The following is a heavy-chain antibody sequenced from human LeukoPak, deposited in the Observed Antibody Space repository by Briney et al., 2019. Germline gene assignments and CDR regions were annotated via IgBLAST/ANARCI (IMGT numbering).Heavy chain of an antibody. J-gene: IGHJ4*02. CDR3: ARASRDGFNQNFDF. V-gene: IGHV5-51*01. Sequence: GESLKISCRGSGYGYNFATYWIAWVRQMPGKGLEWMGIIYPGDSETRYSPSFQGLVTISADKSISTAYLLWSSLKTSDTAIYYCARASRDGFNQNFDFWGQGTLVTVSS. CDR2: IYPGDSET. D-gene: IGHD5-24*01. CDR1: GYNFATYW.